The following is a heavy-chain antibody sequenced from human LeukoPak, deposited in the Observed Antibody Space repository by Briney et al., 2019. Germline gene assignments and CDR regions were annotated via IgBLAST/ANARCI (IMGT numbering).Heavy chain of an antibody. V-gene: IGHV4-61*02. D-gene: IGHD4-17*01. CDR1: GGSISSGSYY. CDR2: IYTSGST. J-gene: IGHJ1*01. CDR3: ARGWTGGDYPWPH. Sequence: SGTLSLTCTVSGGSISSGSYYWNWIRQPAGKGLEWIGRIYTSGSTNYNPSLKSRVTISVDTSKNQFSLKLSSVTAADTAVYYCARGWTGGDYPWPHWGQGTLVTVSS.